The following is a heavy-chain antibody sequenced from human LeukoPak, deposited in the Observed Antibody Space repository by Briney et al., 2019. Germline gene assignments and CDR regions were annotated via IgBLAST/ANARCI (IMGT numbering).Heavy chain of an antibody. J-gene: IGHJ5*02. CDR2: IYYDGSI. Sequence: SETLSLTCAVSGYSISSSSWWGWIRQPPGKGLEWIGYIYYDGSIYYNPSLRSRLTMSVDTSKNQFSLRLNSVTAVDTAVYYCARKPDSKNWFDPWGQGTLVIVSS. CDR3: ARKPDSKNWFDP. V-gene: IGHV4-28*05. D-gene: IGHD1-14*01. CDR1: GYSISSSSW.